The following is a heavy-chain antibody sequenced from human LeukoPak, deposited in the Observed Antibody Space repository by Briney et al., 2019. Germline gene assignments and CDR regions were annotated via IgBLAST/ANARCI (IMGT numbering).Heavy chain of an antibody. V-gene: IGHV1-18*01. CDR1: GYTFTGHG. Sequence: GASVKVSCKASGYTFTGHGFSWVRQAPGQGLEWTGWISTYNGKTISAQKYQGRLTMTTDTSTSTAYMELRSLGFDDTAVYYCARDPFGGYYVSGGYWALDYWGQGTLVTVSS. D-gene: IGHD3-22*01. CDR2: ISTYNGKT. J-gene: IGHJ4*02. CDR3: ARDPFGGYYVSGGYWALDY.